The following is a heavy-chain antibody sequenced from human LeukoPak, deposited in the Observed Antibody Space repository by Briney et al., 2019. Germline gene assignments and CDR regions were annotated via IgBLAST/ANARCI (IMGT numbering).Heavy chain of an antibody. V-gene: IGHV4-34*01. J-gene: IGHJ3*02. CDR1: GGSFSGYY. CDR2: INHSGST. D-gene: IGHD4/OR15-4a*01. Sequence: PSETLSLTCAVYGGSFSGYYWSWIRQPPGMGLEWIGEINHSGSTNYNPSLKSRVTISVDTSKNQFSLKLSSVTAADTAVYYCARVALRSDAFDIWGQGTMVTVSS. CDR3: ARVALRSDAFDI.